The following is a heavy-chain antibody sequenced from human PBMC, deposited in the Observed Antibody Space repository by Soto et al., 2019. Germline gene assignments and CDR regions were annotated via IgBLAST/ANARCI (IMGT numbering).Heavy chain of an antibody. CDR3: TREGRHQLVKGGVDV. Sequence: ASVKVSCKASGYTFTDYFVHWVRQAPGQGLEWMGWINPKSGGTNYAQKFQGWVTMTRDTSISTAYMELSGLKSDDTAVYYCTREGRHQLVKGGVDVWGQGTTVTVSS. J-gene: IGHJ6*02. CDR1: GYTFTDYF. CDR2: INPKSGGT. V-gene: IGHV1-2*04.